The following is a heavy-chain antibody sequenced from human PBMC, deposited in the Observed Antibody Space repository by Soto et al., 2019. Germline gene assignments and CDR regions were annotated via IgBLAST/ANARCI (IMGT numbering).Heavy chain of an antibody. V-gene: IGHV3-23*01. CDR3: AKAHWVYSSTLIFFDY. D-gene: IGHD2-2*01. Sequence: EVQLLQSGGGLVQPGGSLRLSCAASGFKFSNFAMRCIRQAPGKGLEWVSGINGGGGHTDYADSVKGRFTISRNNSKNKLYLHMNSLSAADTAVYYCAKAHWVYSSTLIFFDYWGKGSQVTVSS. CDR1: GFKFSNFA. J-gene: IGHJ4*02. CDR2: INGGGGHT.